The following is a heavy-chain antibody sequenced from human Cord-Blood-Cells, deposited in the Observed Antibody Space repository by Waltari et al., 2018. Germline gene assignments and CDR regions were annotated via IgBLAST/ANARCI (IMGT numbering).Heavy chain of an antibody. J-gene: IGHJ2*01. CDR2: IYWDDDK. Sequence: QITLKESGPTPVKPTQTLTLTCTFSGFSLSTRRVGVGWLPQPPGKALEWLALIYWDDDKRYSPSLKSRLTITKDTSKNQVVLTMTNMDPVDTATYYCARQPLGRFYWYFDLWGRGTLVTVSS. V-gene: IGHV2-5*02. CDR3: ARQPLGRFYWYFDL. CDR1: GFSLSTRRVG. D-gene: IGHD7-27*01.